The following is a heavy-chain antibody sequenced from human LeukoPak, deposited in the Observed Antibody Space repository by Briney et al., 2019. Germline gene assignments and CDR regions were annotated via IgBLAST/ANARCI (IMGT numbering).Heavy chain of an antibody. Sequence: GGSLRLSCAASRFTFRRYRMRWVRQARGKGREWLANIKQHGSERYYVVSVNFRFTLSRDNAKTLVYLQLNSLRVEDTAVYYCARDGGPFDSWGQGTLVTVSS. CDR1: RFTFRRYR. CDR2: IKQHGSER. D-gene: IGHD2-15*01. J-gene: IGHJ4*02. CDR3: ARDGGPFDS. V-gene: IGHV3-7*03.